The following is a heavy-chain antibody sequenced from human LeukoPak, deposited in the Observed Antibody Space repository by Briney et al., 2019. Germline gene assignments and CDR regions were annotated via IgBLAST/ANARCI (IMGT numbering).Heavy chain of an antibody. CDR1: GFTFSSYG. CDR3: ARVQREYYYDSSGIMGN. CDR2: IRYDGTSK. J-gene: IGHJ4*02. D-gene: IGHD3-22*01. Sequence: GGSLRLSCAASGFTFSSYGMHWVRQTPGKGLEWVAFIRYDGTSKYYADSVKGRFTISRDNSKNTLYLQMNSLRVEDTAVYYCARVQREYYYDSSGIMGNWGQGTLVTVSS. V-gene: IGHV3-30*02.